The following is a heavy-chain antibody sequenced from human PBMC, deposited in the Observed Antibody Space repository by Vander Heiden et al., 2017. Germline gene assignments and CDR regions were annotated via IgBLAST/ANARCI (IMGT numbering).Heavy chain of an antibody. Sequence: EMQLVESGGGLVQTGGSLRLSCAASGFAFSAHYMDWVRQAPGKGVEGVGRSRDKGNSYTTEYAAPVKGRFTISRDDSKNSLYLRMTSLKTEDTAVYYCARVLKTFDAFDIWGQGTMVTVSA. V-gene: IGHV3-72*01. CDR2: SRDKGNSYTT. J-gene: IGHJ3*02. CDR3: ARVLKTFDAFDI. CDR1: GFAFSAHY.